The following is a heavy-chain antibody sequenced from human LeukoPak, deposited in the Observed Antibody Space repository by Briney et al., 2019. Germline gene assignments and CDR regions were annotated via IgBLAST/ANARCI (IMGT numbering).Heavy chain of an antibody. CDR3: AKSSPVRRFGDRLDY. CDR1: GFDFSSYA. J-gene: IGHJ4*02. Sequence: GGSLRLSCVASGFDFSSYAMTWVRQAPGRGLEWVSTIGAYAARTYYADSVKGRFTTSRENSKSTLSLQMNSLRAEDTALYYCAKSSPVRRFGDRLDYWGQGTLVTVSS. V-gene: IGHV3-23*01. CDR2: IGAYAART. D-gene: IGHD3-10*01.